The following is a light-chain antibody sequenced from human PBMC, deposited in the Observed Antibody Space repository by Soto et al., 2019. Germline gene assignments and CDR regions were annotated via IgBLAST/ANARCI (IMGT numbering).Light chain of an antibody. CDR1: QSVSTN. CDR3: QQYDNWPPWT. CDR2: GAS. Sequence: EIVMTQSPATLSVSPGESATLCCRASQSVSTNLAWYQQKAGQAPRLLIYGASTRATSIPARFSGSGSETEFTLTISSLQSEDFAVYYCQQYDNWPPWTFGQGTKVDI. J-gene: IGKJ1*01. V-gene: IGKV3-15*01.